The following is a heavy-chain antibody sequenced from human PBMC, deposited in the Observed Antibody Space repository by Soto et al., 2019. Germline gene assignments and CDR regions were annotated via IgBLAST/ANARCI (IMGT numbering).Heavy chain of an antibody. Sequence: EVQLVESGGGLVQPGGSLRLSCAASGFTFSSYWMSWVRQAPGKGLEWVANIKQDGSEKYYVDSVKGRFTISRDNAKNSLYLQMNSLRAEDTAVYYCARGGSSWTPYYYYYYMDVWGKGTTVTVSS. D-gene: IGHD6-13*01. CDR2: IKQDGSEK. CDR3: ARGGSSWTPYYYYYYMDV. V-gene: IGHV3-7*01. J-gene: IGHJ6*03. CDR1: GFTFSSYW.